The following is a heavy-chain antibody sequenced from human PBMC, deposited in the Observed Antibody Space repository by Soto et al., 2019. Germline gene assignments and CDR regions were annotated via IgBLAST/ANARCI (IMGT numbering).Heavy chain of an antibody. V-gene: IGHV4-31*03. Sequence: QVQLQESGPGLVKPSQTLSLTCTVSGGSITNSGHYWSWVRQRPGKGLGWVGYIHDSGNADYNPILKSRASISVDSSKNQFSLKLTSVTAADTAKYFCARDKFSYGDNGWFDPWGQGILVTVS. D-gene: IGHD4-17*01. CDR2: IHDSGNA. J-gene: IGHJ5*02. CDR1: GGSITNSGHY. CDR3: ARDKFSYGDNGWFDP.